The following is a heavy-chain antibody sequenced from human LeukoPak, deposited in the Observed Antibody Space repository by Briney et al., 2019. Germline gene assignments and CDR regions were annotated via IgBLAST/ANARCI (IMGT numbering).Heavy chain of an antibody. Sequence: SETLSLTCTVSGDSISSYYGSWIRQPAGKGLEWIGRIYTSGSTNYNPSLKSRVTMSVDTSKNQFSLKLSSVTAADTAVYYCARGPGHNWDSSSSSPFDYWGQRTLVTASS. CDR1: GDSISSYY. V-gene: IGHV4-4*07. CDR2: IYTSGST. J-gene: IGHJ4*02. CDR3: ARGPGHNWDSSSSSPFDY. D-gene: IGHD6-6*01.